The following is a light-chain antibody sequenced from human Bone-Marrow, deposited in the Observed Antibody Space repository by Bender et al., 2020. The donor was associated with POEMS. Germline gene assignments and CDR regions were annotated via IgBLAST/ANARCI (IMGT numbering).Light chain of an antibody. CDR1: SSNTGSGYD. Sequence: QSVLTEAASVSGSLGQSITISCTGSSSNTGSGYDINWYQHLPGTAPKLLIYGYNNRPSGVPDRFSGSKSGTSASLAITGLQAEDEGDYYCQSYDNSLGGWVFGGGTKLTVL. CDR3: QSYDNSLGGWV. CDR2: GYN. V-gene: IGLV1-40*01. J-gene: IGLJ3*02.